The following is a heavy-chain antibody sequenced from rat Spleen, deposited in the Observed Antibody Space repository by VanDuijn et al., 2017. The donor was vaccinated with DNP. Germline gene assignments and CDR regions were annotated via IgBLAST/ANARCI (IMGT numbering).Heavy chain of an antibody. Sequence: EVQLVESGGGLVQPGRSLKLSCAASGFTFSDYYMAWVRQVPGKGLEWVASITSSGGNTYYPDSVKGRFTSSRDNAKSTLYLQMDSLRSEDTATYYCATHTFTPGITTPFAYWGQGTLVTVSS. D-gene: IGHD1-4*01. CDR1: GFTFSDYY. CDR3: ATHTFTPGITTPFAY. CDR2: ITSSGGNT. J-gene: IGHJ3*01. V-gene: IGHV5-25*01.